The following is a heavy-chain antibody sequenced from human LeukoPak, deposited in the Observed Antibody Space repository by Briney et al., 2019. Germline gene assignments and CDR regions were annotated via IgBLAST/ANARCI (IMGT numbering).Heavy chain of an antibody. CDR3: ARASVPDIVVVPAAISGYYYYGMDV. CDR1: GYTFTSYG. Sequence: ASVKVSCKASGYTFTSYGISWVRQAPEQGLEWMGWISAYNGNTNYAQKLQGRVTMTTDTSTSTAYMELRSLRSDDTAVYYCARASVPDIVVVPAAISGYYYYGMDVWGQGTTVTVSS. CDR2: ISAYNGNT. J-gene: IGHJ6*02. V-gene: IGHV1-18*01. D-gene: IGHD2-2*02.